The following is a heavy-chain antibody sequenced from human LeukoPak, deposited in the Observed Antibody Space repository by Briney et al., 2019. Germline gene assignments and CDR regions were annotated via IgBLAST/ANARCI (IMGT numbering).Heavy chain of an antibody. CDR1: GYTFTGYY. V-gene: IGHV1-2*06. CDR3: ARAEYYYDSSGYNP. J-gene: IGHJ5*02. D-gene: IGHD3-22*01. CDR2: INPNSGGT. Sequence: ASVKVSCKASGYTFTGYYMHWVRQAPGQGLEWMGRINPNSGGTNYAQKFQGRVTMTRDTSISTAYMELSRLRSDDTAVYYCARAEYYYDSSGYNPWGQGTLVTVSS.